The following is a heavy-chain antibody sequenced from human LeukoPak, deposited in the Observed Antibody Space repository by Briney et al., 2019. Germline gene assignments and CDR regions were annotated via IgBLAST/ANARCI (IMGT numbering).Heavy chain of an antibody. J-gene: IGHJ3*02. CDR3: ARHDYDFWSDHLPVAFDI. V-gene: IGHV1-69*05. D-gene: IGHD3-3*01. Sequence: SVKVSCKASGGTFSSYAISWVRQAPGQWLEWMGWIIPIFGTANYAQKFQGRVTITTDESTSTAYMELSILRSEDTAVYYCARHDYDFWSDHLPVAFDIWGQGTMVTVSS. CDR2: IIPIFGTA. CDR1: GGTFSSYA.